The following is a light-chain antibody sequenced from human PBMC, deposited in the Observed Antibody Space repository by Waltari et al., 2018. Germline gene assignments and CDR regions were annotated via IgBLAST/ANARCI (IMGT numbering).Light chain of an antibody. V-gene: IGKV1-5*03. CDR2: KAS. J-gene: IGKJ1*01. CDR1: QNINRW. Sequence: DIKMTQSPSTLSASVGDTVTITCRASQNINRWLAWYQQKPGKVPKLLIYKASNLKSGVPSRFSGSGSGTEFTLTISSLQPDDFGSYYCQQYDSYWTFGQGTKVEIK. CDR3: QQYDSYWT.